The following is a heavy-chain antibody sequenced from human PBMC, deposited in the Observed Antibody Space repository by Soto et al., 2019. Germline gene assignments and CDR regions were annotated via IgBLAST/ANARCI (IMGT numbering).Heavy chain of an antibody. D-gene: IGHD2-2*03. CDR3: ARGPLDFAS. Sequence: SETLSLTCAVYGGSFSGYYWSWIRQPPGKGLEWIGEINHSGSTNYNPSLKSRVTISVDTSKNQFSLKLSSVTAADTAVYYCARGPLDFASWAQEPRVTVSP. CDR2: INHSGST. V-gene: IGHV4-34*01. J-gene: IGHJ4*02. CDR1: GGSFSGYY.